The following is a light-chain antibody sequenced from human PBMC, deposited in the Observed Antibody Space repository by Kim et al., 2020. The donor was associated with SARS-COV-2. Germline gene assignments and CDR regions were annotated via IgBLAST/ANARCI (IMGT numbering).Light chain of an antibody. CDR3: QQSNTWPVYS. CDR1: QRISSS. CDR2: GSS. J-gene: IGKJ2*01. Sequence: PVESATPTCRASQRISSSLAWYQQKPGQPPRLLIYGSSTRVTGLPARFSGGGSGTEFTLTITSLQSEDSAVYYCQQSNTWPVYSFGQGTKLEI. V-gene: IGKV3-15*01.